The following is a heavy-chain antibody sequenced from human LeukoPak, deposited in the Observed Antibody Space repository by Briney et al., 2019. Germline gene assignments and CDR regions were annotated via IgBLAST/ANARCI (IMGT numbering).Heavy chain of an antibody. CDR3: ARGSVPAAIIDY. CDR2: ISSSSSYI. D-gene: IGHD2-2*01. Sequence: PGGSLRLSCAASGFTFSSYSMNWVRQAPGKGLEWVSSISSSSSYIYYADSVKGRFTISRDNAKNSLYLQMNSLRAEDTAVYYCARGSVPAAIIDYWGQETLVTVSS. CDR1: GFTFSSYS. J-gene: IGHJ4*02. V-gene: IGHV3-21*01.